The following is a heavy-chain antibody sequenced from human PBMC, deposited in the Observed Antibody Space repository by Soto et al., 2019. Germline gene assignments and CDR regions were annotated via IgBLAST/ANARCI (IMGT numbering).Heavy chain of an antibody. J-gene: IGHJ4*02. CDR3: TRQIYDSDSGPNFQYYFDS. D-gene: IGHD3-22*01. Sequence: PGESLKISCKGSGYSFAGYWMTWVRQMPGKGLGWMGRIDPSDSQTYYSPSFRGHVTISAAKSITTVFLQWSSLRASDTAMYYCTRQIYDSDSGPNFQYYFDSWGQGTLVTVSS. CDR1: GYSFAGYW. CDR2: IDPSDSQT. V-gene: IGHV5-10-1*01.